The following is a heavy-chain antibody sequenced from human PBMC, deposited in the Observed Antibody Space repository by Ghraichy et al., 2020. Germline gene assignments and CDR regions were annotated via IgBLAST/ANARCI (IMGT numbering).Heavy chain of an antibody. CDR2: IWADGTKE. D-gene: IGHD5-24*01. J-gene: IGHJ3*02. Sequence: GGSLRLSCEASGLTLSSYGMHWVRQAPGKGLEWVAVIWADGTKEYYADSVKGRFAISRDNSKNRLYLQMNSLRADDTAVYYCARGKGEDYKDAFDIWGQGTMVTVSS. CDR1: GLTLSSYG. V-gene: IGHV3-33*01. CDR3: ARGKGEDYKDAFDI.